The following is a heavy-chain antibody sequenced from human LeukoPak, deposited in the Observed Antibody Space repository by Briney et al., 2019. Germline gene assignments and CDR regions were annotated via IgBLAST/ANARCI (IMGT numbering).Heavy chain of an antibody. J-gene: IGHJ4*02. CDR2: VSHDETKK. CDR3: ARDWGRGNSYYFDY. Sequence: GGSLRLSCAASGFTFSDYGMHWVRLAPDKGLECVAVVSHDETKKNYGESVKGRFTISRDNSANLVYLQMDSLTIEDTAVYFCARDWGRGNSYYFDYWGQGTLVTVSS. V-gene: IGHV3-30*03. CDR1: GFTFSDYG. D-gene: IGHD4-23*01.